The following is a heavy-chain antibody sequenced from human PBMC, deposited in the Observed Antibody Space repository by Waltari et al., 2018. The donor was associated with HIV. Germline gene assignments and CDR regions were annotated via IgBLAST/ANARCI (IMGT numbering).Heavy chain of an antibody. CDR1: GYTFTAYY. CDR3: SRGGTIFTGYYPSGVS. CDR2: MNPNSGGT. V-gene: IGHV1-2*02. Sequence: QVQLVQSGAEVKKPGASVKVSCKASGYTFTAYYIHWVRQAPGQGLEWMGWMNPNSGGTNYPQKFKGRVTMTRDTSIKTAYLQLSGLTSDDTALYWCSRGGTIFTGYYPSGVSWGQGTPVTVSS. J-gene: IGHJ5*02. D-gene: IGHD3-9*01.